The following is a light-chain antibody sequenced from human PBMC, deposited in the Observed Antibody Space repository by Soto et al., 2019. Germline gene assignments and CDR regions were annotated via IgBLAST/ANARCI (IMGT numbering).Light chain of an antibody. J-gene: IGKJ4*01. CDR2: GTS. CDR3: QQCGISPLT. V-gene: IGKV3-20*01. Sequence: EVVLTQSPGTLSLSTGERATLSCRASLSVGSSYLAWYQQKPGQAPRLLIYGTSTRATGIPDRFSGSGSGTDFTLTISRVDPEDFAVYYCQQCGISPLTFGGGTKVEIK. CDR1: LSVGSSY.